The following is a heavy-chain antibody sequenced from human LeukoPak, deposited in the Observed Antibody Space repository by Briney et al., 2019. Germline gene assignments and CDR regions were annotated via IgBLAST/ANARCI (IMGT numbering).Heavy chain of an antibody. J-gene: IGHJ6*02. D-gene: IGHD3-3*01. CDR2: MNPNSGNT. CDR3: ARGESRRIFLRFLGSQGMDV. V-gene: IGHV1-8*01. Sequence: GASVKVSCKASGHTFTSYDINWVRQATGHGLEWLGWMNPNSGNTGYAQKFQGRVTMTRNTSISTAYMELSSLRSEDTAVYYCARGESRRIFLRFLGSQGMDVWGQGTTVTVSS. CDR1: GHTFTSYD.